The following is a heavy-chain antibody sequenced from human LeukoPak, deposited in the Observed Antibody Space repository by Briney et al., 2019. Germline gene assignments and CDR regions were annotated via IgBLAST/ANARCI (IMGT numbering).Heavy chain of an antibody. CDR1: GCTFSSYA. J-gene: IGHJ4*02. CDR2: ISGSGGST. V-gene: IGHV3-23*01. D-gene: IGHD3-3*01. Sequence: GGSLRLSCAASGCTFSSYAMSWVRQAPGKGLEWVSAISGSGGSTYYADSVKGRFTISRDNSKNTLYLQMNSLRAEDTAVYYCAKGDFWSGYLYYFDYWGQGTLVTVSS. CDR3: AKGDFWSGYLYYFDY.